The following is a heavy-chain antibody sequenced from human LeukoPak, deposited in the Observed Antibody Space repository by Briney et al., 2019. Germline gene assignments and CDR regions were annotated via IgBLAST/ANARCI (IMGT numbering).Heavy chain of an antibody. D-gene: IGHD5-12*01. CDR3: ARDDSGYDEGALLDY. Sequence: PGGSLRLSCAASGFTFSSYAMHWVRQAPGKGLEWVAVISYDGSNKYYADSVKVRFTISRDNSKNTLYLQMNSLRAEDTAVYYCARDDSGYDEGALLDYWGQGTLVTVSS. CDR2: ISYDGSNK. J-gene: IGHJ4*02. CDR1: GFTFSSYA. V-gene: IGHV3-30*04.